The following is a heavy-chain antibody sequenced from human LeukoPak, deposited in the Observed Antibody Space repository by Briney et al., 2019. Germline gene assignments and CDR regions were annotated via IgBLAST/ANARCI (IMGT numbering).Heavy chain of an antibody. V-gene: IGHV3-33*01. Sequence: GGSLRLSCAASGFTFSSYGMHWVRQAPGKGLEWVAVIWYDGSSKYYADSVKGRFTISRDNSKNTLYLQMNSLRAEDTAVYYCARGRFSPRFDYWGQGTLVTVSS. D-gene: IGHD3-3*01. CDR3: ARGRFSPRFDY. CDR1: GFTFSSYG. J-gene: IGHJ4*02. CDR2: IWYDGSSK.